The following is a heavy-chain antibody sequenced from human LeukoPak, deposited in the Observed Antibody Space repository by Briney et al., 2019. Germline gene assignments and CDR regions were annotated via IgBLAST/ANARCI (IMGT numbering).Heavy chain of an antibody. CDR2: ISSSGSTI. J-gene: IGHJ4*02. V-gene: IGHV3-11*01. CDR1: GFTFSTYA. Sequence: NPGGSLRLSCAASGFTFSTYAMSWVRQAPGKGLEWVSYISSSGSTIYYADSVKGRFTISRDNAKNSLYLQMNSLRAEDTAVYYCASAITGTSDYWGQGTLVTVSS. D-gene: IGHD1-7*01. CDR3: ASAITGTSDY.